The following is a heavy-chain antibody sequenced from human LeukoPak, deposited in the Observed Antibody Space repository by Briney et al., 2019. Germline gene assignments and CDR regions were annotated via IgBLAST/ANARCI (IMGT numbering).Heavy chain of an antibody. CDR3: ARASLLWFGEPAGFDP. CDR2: IYYSGST. V-gene: IGHV4-59*01. Sequence: SETLSLTCTVSGGSISSYYWSWIRQPPGKGLEWIGYIYYSGSTNYNPSLKSRVTISVDTSKNQFSLKLSSVTAADTAVYYCARASLLWFGEPAGFDPWGQGTLVTVSS. J-gene: IGHJ5*02. D-gene: IGHD3-10*01. CDR1: GGSISSYY.